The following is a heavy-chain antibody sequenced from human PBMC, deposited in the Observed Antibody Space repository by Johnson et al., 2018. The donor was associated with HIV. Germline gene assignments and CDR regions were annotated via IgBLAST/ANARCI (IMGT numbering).Heavy chain of an antibody. V-gene: IGHV3-9*01. D-gene: IGHD5-24*01. CDR2: ISWNSGST. CDR1: GFTFDDYA. Sequence: DVQVVESGGGLVQPGRSLRLSCAASGFTFDDYAMHWVRQAPGKGLEWVSGISWNSGSTYYADSVKGRFTISRDNSKNTLYLQMNSLGTEDTAVYYCAQGGWLQFDAFDIWGQGTMVTVSS. J-gene: IGHJ3*02. CDR3: AQGGWLQFDAFDI.